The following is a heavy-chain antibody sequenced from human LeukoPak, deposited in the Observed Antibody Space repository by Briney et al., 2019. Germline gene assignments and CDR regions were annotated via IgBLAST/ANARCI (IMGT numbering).Heavy chain of an antibody. D-gene: IGHD3-22*01. CDR1: GFTVDSNY. CDR2: IYTGGNT. Sequence: PGGSLRLSCAASGFTVDSNYLSWVRQAPGKGLEGVSTIYTGGNTYYAASVKGRFTISRDFSKNTVFLHMNSLRAEDTAMYYCARGDDSGYYDYFDYWGQGAPVTVSS. V-gene: IGHV3-53*01. CDR3: ARGDDSGYYDYFDY. J-gene: IGHJ4*02.